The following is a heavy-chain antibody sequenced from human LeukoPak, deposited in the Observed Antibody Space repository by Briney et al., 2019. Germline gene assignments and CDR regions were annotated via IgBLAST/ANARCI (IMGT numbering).Heavy chain of an antibody. J-gene: IGHJ5*02. CDR1: GFTFSSYW. V-gene: IGHV3-74*01. Sequence: GGSLRLSCAASGFTFSSYWMHWVRQAPGKGLVWVSRINSDGSSTSYADSVKGRFTISRDNAKNTLYLQMNSLRAEDTAVYYCATGGHYYDSSGYNWFDPWGQGTLVTVSS. CDR2: INSDGSST. D-gene: IGHD3-22*01. CDR3: ATGGHYYDSSGYNWFDP.